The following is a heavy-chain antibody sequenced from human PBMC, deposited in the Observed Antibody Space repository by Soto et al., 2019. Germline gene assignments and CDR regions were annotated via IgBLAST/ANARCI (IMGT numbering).Heavy chain of an antibody. CDR2: ISSSSSNI. V-gene: IGHV3-21*04. CDR3: AKRPLLCFDY. D-gene: IGHD3-10*01. Sequence: PGGSLRLSCAASGFTFSSYSMNWVRQAPGKGLEWVSSISSSSSNIYYADSVKGRFTISRDNAKNSLYLQMNSLRAEDTAVYYCAKRPLLCFDYWGQGTXVTVSS. J-gene: IGHJ4*02. CDR1: GFTFSSYS.